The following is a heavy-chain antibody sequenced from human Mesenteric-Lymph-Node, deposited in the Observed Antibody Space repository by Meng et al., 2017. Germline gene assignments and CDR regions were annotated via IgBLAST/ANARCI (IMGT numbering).Heavy chain of an antibody. V-gene: IGHV4-39*01. Sequence: QLQLQESGPRLVRPSETLSRTCSVSGDSISGNSYSWGWIRQPPGKGLEWIGSIYYSESTYYNPSLKSRLTISVDTSMNRFSLKLRFVTAADTAVYYCARGNEYSSSPWFDPWGQGTLVTVSS. D-gene: IGHD6-6*01. CDR1: GDSISGNSYS. CDR2: IYYSEST. J-gene: IGHJ5*02. CDR3: ARGNEYSSSPWFDP.